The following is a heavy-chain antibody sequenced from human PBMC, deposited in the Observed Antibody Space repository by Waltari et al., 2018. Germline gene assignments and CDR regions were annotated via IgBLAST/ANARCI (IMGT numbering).Heavy chain of an antibody. D-gene: IGHD6-13*01. CDR3: ARGWYSSSWYYFDY. CDR1: GGSISSSSYY. V-gene: IGHV4-39*01. J-gene: IGHJ4*02. Sequence: QLQLQESGPGLVKPSETLSLTCTVSGGSISSSSYYWDWIRQPPGKGLEWIGSIYYSGSTYYNPSLKSRVTISVDTSKNQFSLKLSSVTAADTAVYYCARGWYSSSWYYFDYWGQGTLVTVSS. CDR2: IYYSGST.